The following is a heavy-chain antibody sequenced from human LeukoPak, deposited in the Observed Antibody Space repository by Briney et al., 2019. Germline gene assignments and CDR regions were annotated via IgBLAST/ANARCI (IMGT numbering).Heavy chain of an antibody. V-gene: IGHV3-74*03. Sequence: GGSLRLSCTASGFTFSSYWMHWVRQPPGKGLVWVSRINTYGSETAYADSVKGRFTISRDNAKNTLYLQMNTLRAEDTAVYYCARVVVTSSGSGGFYYYMDVWGKGTTVTVSS. CDR3: ARVVVTSSGSGGFYYYMDV. J-gene: IGHJ6*03. CDR2: INTYGSET. CDR1: GFTFSSYW. D-gene: IGHD4-23*01.